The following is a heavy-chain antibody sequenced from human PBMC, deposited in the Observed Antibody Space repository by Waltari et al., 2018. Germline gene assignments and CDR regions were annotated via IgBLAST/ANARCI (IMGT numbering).Heavy chain of an antibody. J-gene: IGHJ6*02. CDR2: LNPSSGDT. Sequence: QVQLVQSEAEVKKPGAAVILSCKTSGYSFTSYDINWVRQASGQGPEWMGWLNPSSGDTDHEHNFKGRITMTTDTSINTAFLELTSLRSEDTAVYYCARGVGGAARGYYGMDVWGQGTSVTVS. V-gene: IGHV1-8*01. CDR1: GYSFTSYD. D-gene: IGHD1-26*01. CDR3: ARGVGGAARGYYGMDV.